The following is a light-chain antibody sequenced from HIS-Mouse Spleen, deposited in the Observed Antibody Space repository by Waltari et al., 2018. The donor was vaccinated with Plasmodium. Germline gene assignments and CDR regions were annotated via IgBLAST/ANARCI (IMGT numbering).Light chain of an antibody. V-gene: IGLV8-61*01. CDR3: VLYMGSGIWV. CDR1: SGSVSTSYY. J-gene: IGLJ2*01. CDR2: STT. Sequence: QTVVTQEPSFSVSPGGTVTLTCGLSSGSVSTSYYPSWYQQTPGQAPRTIIYSTTPRSSVFPGRFSGSLLGNKAALTITGAQADDESDYYCVLYMGSGIWVFGGGTKLTVL.